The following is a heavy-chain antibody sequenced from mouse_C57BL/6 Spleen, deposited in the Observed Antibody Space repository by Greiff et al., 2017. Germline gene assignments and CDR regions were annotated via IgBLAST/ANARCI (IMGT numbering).Heavy chain of an antibody. Sequence: QVQLQQPGAELVKPGASVKLSCKASGYTFTSYWMQWVKQRPGQGLEWIGEIDPSDSYTNYNQKFKGKATLTVDTSSSTAYMQLSSLTSEDSAVYYCARVMGHWYFDGWGTGTTVTVSS. J-gene: IGHJ1*03. V-gene: IGHV1-50*01. CDR2: IDPSDSYT. CDR1: GYTFTSYW. D-gene: IGHD2-3*01. CDR3: ARVMGHWYFDG.